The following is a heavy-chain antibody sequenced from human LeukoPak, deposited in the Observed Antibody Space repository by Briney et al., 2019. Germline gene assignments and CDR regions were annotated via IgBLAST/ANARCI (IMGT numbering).Heavy chain of an antibody. J-gene: IGHJ4*02. CDR1: GFTFSSYE. V-gene: IGHV3-48*03. Sequence: GGSLRLSCAASGFTFSSYEMNWVRQAPGKGLEWVSYISSSGSTIYYADSVKGRFTISRDNSKNTLYLQMNSLRAEDTAVYYCAKEPWSFDYWGQGTLVTVSS. CDR3: AKEPWSFDY. D-gene: IGHD2-8*02. CDR2: ISSSGSTI.